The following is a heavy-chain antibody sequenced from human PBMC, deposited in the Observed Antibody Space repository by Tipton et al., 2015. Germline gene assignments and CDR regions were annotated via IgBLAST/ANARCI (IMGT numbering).Heavy chain of an antibody. CDR1: GFTFSSNA. CDR2: ISGSGFST. CDR3: ARFTYFDL. D-gene: IGHD3-3*01. Sequence: SLRLSCEASGFTFSSNAMHWVRQAPGKRLEWVSAISGSGFSTYYADSVSGRFDISRDESKNTVYLQMNSLRVDDTAAYYCARFTYFDLWGRGTLVSVSS. V-gene: IGHV3-23*01. J-gene: IGHJ2*01.